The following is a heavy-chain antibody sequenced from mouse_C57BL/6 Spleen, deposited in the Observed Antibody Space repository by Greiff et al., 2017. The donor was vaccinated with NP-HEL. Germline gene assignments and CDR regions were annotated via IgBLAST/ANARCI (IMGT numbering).Heavy chain of an antibody. CDR1: GFSLTSYG. D-gene: IGHD2-5*01. CDR3: AKNTYSNYEDMDY. CDR2: IWSGGST. Sequence: QVQLQQSGPGLVQPSQSLSITCTVSGFSLTSYGVHWVRQPPGKGLEWLGVIWSGGSTDYNAAFISRLSISKDNSKSQVFFKMNSLQADDTARDYCAKNTYSNYEDMDYWGKGTSVTVSS. V-gene: IGHV2-4*01. J-gene: IGHJ4*01.